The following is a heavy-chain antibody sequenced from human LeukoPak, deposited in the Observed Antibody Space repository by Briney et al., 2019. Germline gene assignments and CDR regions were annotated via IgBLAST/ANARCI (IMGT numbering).Heavy chain of an antibody. D-gene: IGHD3-10*01. CDR2: IYHSGST. CDR3: ARSNPYYYGRHDN. Sequence: PSETLSLTCTVSGGSISSSSYYWGWIRQPPGKGLEWIGSIYHSGSTYYNPSLKSRVTISVDTSKNQFSLKLTSVTAADTAVFYCARSNPYYYGRHDNWGQGTLVTVSS. J-gene: IGHJ4*02. V-gene: IGHV4-39*07. CDR1: GGSISSSSYY.